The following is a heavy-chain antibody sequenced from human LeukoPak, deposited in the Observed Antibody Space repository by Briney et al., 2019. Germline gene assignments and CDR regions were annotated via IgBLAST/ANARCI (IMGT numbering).Heavy chain of an antibody. CDR1: GFTFSSYW. V-gene: IGHV3-7*01. D-gene: IGHD3-3*01. CDR3: ARVGRDFWSGYYGFDY. Sequence: GGSLRLSCTVSGFTFSSYWMSWVRQAPGKGLEWVANIKQDGSEKYYVDSVKGRFTISRDNAKNSLYLQMNSLRAEDTAVYYRARVGRDFWSGYYGFDYWGQGTLVTVSS. J-gene: IGHJ4*02. CDR2: IKQDGSEK.